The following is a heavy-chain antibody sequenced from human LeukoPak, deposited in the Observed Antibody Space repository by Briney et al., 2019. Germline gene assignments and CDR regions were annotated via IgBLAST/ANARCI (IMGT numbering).Heavy chain of an antibody. CDR1: GFTFSSYG. CDR2: IWYDGSNK. CDR3: ARGSSGWYYDDAFDI. D-gene: IGHD6-19*01. J-gene: IGHJ3*02. Sequence: GRSLRLSCAASGFTFSSYGMHWVRQAPGKGLEWVAVIWYDGSNKYYADSVKGRFTISRDNSKNTLYLQMNSLRAEDTAVYYCARGSSGWYYDDAFDIWGQGTMVTVSS. V-gene: IGHV3-33*01.